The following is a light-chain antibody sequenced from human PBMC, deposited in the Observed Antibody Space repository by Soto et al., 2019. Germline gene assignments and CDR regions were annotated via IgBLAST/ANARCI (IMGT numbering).Light chain of an antibody. V-gene: IGLV2-14*01. Sequence: QSALTQPASVSGSPGQSITISCTGTSSDVGGYNYVSWYQHHPGKAPRLMIYGVSSRPSSVSNRFSGSKSGDTASLTISGLQAEDEADYYCSSYASSDTVIFGAGTKLTVL. CDR2: GVS. CDR1: SSDVGGYNY. CDR3: SSYASSDTVI. J-gene: IGLJ2*01.